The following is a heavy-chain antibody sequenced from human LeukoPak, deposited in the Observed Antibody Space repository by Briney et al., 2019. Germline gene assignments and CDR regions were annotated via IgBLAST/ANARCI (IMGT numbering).Heavy chain of an antibody. V-gene: IGHV3-21*01. CDR1: GFIFSDYS. D-gene: IGHD3-22*01. CDR3: QAGGYYTSFDH. J-gene: IGHJ4*02. Sequence: GGSLRPSCAASGFIFSDYSMNWVRQAPGKGLEWVASISSTSNFIYHADSVKGRFTISRDNAKASLFLQMSSLRVEDTAVYYCQAGGYYTSFDHWGQGILVIVSS. CDR2: ISSTSNFI.